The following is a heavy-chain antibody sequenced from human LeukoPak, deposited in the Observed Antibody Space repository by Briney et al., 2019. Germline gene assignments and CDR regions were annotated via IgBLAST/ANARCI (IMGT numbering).Heavy chain of an antibody. J-gene: IGHJ4*02. V-gene: IGHV3-11*06. D-gene: IGHD3-22*01. Sequence: PGGSLRLSCAASGFTFSDYYMSWIRQAPGKGLEWASYISSSSSYTNYADSVKGRFTISRDNAKNSLNLQMNSLRAEDTAVYYCARGGVYDSSGYKVYWGQGTLVTVSS. CDR3: ARGGVYDSSGYKVY. CDR2: ISSSSSYT. CDR1: GFTFSDYY.